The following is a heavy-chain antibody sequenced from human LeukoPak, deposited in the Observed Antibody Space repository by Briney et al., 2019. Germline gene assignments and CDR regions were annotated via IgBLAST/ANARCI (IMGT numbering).Heavy chain of an antibody. D-gene: IGHD3-22*01. CDR2: INPNSGGT. CDR1: GYTFTGYY. J-gene: IGHJ4*02. CDR3: ARVGAYYDSSAWFDF. Sequence: GASVKASCKASGYTFTGYYMHWGRQAPGQGLEWLGWINPNSGGTNYAQKFQGRVTMTRDTSISTAYMELSSLRSDDTAVYYCARVGAYYDSSAWFDFWGQGTLVTVSS. V-gene: IGHV1-2*02.